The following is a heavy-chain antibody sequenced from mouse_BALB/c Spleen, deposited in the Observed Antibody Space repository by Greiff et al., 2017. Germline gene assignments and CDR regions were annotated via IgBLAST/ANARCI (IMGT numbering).Heavy chain of an antibody. CDR3: STFPGYFDV. CDR2: IRLKSDNYAT. Sequence: EVKVEESGGGLVQPGGSMKLSCVASGFTFSSYWMSWVRQSPEKGLEWVAEIRLKSDNYATHYAESVKGKFTISRDDSKSRLYLQMNSLRAEDTGIYYCSTFPGYFDVWGAGTTVTVSS. CDR1: GFTFSSYW. V-gene: IGHV6-6*02. J-gene: IGHJ1*01.